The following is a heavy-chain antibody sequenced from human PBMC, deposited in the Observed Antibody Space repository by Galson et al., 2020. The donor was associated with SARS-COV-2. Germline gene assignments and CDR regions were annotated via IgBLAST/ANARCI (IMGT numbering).Heavy chain of an antibody. Sequence: GESLKISCAASGFTFSSYAMSWVRQAPGKGLEWVSAISGSGGSTYYADSVKGRFTISRDNSKNTLYLQMNSLRAEDTAVYYCAKALLWFGELLFDYWGQGTLVTVSS. CDR1: GFTFSSYA. CDR3: AKALLWFGELLFDY. CDR2: ISGSGGST. J-gene: IGHJ4*02. D-gene: IGHD3-10*01. V-gene: IGHV3-23*01.